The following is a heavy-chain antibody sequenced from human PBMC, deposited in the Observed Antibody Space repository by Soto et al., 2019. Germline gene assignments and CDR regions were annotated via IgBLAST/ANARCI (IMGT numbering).Heavy chain of an antibody. CDR1: GFTFSSYG. CDR3: AKDHGDYGCFDY. D-gene: IGHD4-17*01. J-gene: IGHJ4*02. CDR2: ISYDGSNK. Sequence: PGGSLRLSCAASGFTFSSYGMHWVRQAPGKGLEWVAVISYDGSNKYYADSVKGRFTISRDNSKNTLYLQMNSLRAEDTAVYYCAKDHGDYGCFDYWGQGTLVTVSS. V-gene: IGHV3-30*18.